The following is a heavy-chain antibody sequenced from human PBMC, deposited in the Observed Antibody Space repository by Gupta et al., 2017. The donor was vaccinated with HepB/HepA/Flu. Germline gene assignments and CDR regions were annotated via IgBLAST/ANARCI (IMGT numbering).Heavy chain of an antibody. J-gene: IGHJ6*02. Sequence: QVKLVESGGGVVPPGTSLRLSCAASGFGFKSYDMHWLRQAPGKGPEWLAVTSHDGSKKYYGDAVKGRFTISRDNSQNMLFLQVDRLRAEDTGIYYCAKELRVRFTNALSYIYYGMDVWGQGTTVVVS. CDR3: AKELRVRFTNALSYIYYGMDV. CDR2: TSHDGSKK. V-gene: IGHV3-30*18. CDR1: GFGFKSYD. D-gene: IGHD3-3*01.